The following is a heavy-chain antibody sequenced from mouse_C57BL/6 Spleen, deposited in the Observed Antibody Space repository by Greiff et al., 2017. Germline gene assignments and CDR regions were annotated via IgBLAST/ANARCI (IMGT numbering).Heavy chain of an antibody. V-gene: IGHV1-18*01. CDR1: GYTFTDYN. Sequence: VQLQQSGPELVKPGASVKIPCKASGYTFTDYNMDWVKQSHGKSLEWIGDINPNNGGTIYNQKFKGKATLTVDKSSSTAYMELRSLTSEDTAVYYCARGGQLRLRPAMDYWGQGTSVTVSS. J-gene: IGHJ4*01. CDR2: INPNNGGT. D-gene: IGHD3-2*02. CDR3: ARGGQLRLRPAMDY.